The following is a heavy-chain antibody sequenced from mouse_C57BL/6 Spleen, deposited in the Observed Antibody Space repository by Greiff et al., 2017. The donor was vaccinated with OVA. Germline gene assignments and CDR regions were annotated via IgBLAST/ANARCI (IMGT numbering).Heavy chain of an antibody. V-gene: IGHV8-12*01. CDR2: IYWDDDK. J-gene: IGHJ2*01. CDR1: GFSLSTSGMG. Sequence: QVTLKVCGPGILQSSQTLSLTCSFSGFSLSTSGMGVSWLRQPSGKGLEWLAHIYWDDDKRYNPSLKSRLTISKDTSRNQVFLKITSVDTADTATYYCARSYDGYYDYWGQGTTLTVSS. D-gene: IGHD2-3*01. CDR3: ARSYDGYYDY.